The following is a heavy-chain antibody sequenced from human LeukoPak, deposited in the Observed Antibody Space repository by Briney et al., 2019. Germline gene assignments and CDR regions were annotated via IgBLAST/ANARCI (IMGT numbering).Heavy chain of an antibody. V-gene: IGHV1-69*06. CDR3: ARDLHQLAAVAAEYYYYMDV. Sequence: SVTVSCKASGGTFSSYAISRVRQAPGQGLEWMGGIIPIFGTANYAQKFQGRVTITADKSTSTAYMELSSLRSEDTAVYYCARDLHQLAAVAAEYYYYMDVWGKGTTVTVSS. J-gene: IGHJ6*03. D-gene: IGHD6-19*01. CDR1: GGTFSSYA. CDR2: IIPIFGTA.